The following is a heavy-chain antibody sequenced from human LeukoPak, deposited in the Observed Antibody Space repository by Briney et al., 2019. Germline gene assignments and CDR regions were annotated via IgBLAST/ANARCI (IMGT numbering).Heavy chain of an antibody. J-gene: IGHJ4*02. Sequence: ASVKVSCKASGGTFSSYAISWVRQAPGQGLEWMGGIIPIFGTANYAQKFQGRVTITADESTSTAYMELSSLRSEDTAVYYCARGYDFWSGYYMWGQGTLVTVSS. CDR2: IIPIFGTA. V-gene: IGHV1-69*13. CDR1: GGTFSSYA. CDR3: ARGYDFWSGYYM. D-gene: IGHD3-3*01.